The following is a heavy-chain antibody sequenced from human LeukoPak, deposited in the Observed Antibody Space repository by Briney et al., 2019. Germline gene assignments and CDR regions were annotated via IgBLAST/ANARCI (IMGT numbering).Heavy chain of an antibody. V-gene: IGHV3-21*01. D-gene: IGHD6-19*01. CDR2: ISSSSSYI. J-gene: IGHJ3*02. CDR1: GFTFSSYS. Sequence: GGSLRLSCAASGFTFSSYSMNWVRQAPGKGLEWVSSISSSSSYIYYADSVKGRFTISRDNAKNSLYLQMNSLRAEDTAVYYCARDPPSSGWPDAFDIWGQGTMVTVSS. CDR3: ARDPPSSGWPDAFDI.